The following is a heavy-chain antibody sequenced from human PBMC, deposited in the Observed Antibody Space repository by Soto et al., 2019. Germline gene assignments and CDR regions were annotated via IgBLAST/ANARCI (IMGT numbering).Heavy chain of an antibody. V-gene: IGHV4-31*01. Sequence: QVQLQESGPGLVTPSQTLSLTCTVSRGSISRGNYHWSWIRQHPGKGLEWIGYIYYNGSTYYNPSLKSPITISVDTSKNQFSRKLSSVTAADTAVYYCARGYYYGSGGNWFDPWGQGTLVTVSS. J-gene: IGHJ5*02. D-gene: IGHD3-10*01. CDR2: IYYNGST. CDR1: RGSISRGNYH. CDR3: ARGYYYGSGGNWFDP.